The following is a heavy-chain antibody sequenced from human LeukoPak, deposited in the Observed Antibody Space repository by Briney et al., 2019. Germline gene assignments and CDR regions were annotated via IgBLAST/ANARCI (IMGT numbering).Heavy chain of an antibody. J-gene: IGHJ4*02. CDR1: SGSISSYY. Sequence: SETLSLICTVSSGSISSYYWSWIRQPPGKTLEWIGYIHYSGRPDYNPSLKSRVTISVDKSKNQFSLNLSSVTTADTAVYYCARAGRGGDYGDYWGQGDLVIVSS. CDR3: ARAGRGGDYGDY. CDR2: IHYSGRP. D-gene: IGHD5-24*01. V-gene: IGHV4-59*01.